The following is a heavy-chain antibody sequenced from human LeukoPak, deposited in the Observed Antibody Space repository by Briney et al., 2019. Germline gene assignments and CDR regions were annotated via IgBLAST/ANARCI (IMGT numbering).Heavy chain of an antibody. D-gene: IGHD4-23*01. Sequence: GGSLRLSCAASGFTFSSYSMNWVRQAPGKGLEWVSYISSSSSTIYYADSVKGRFTISRDNAKNSLYLQMNSLRAEDTAVYYCARTPSATVVTPVVEVDRDAFDIWGQGTMVAVSS. CDR2: ISSSSSTI. CDR1: GFTFSSYS. V-gene: IGHV3-48*01. J-gene: IGHJ3*02. CDR3: ARTPSATVVTPVVEVDRDAFDI.